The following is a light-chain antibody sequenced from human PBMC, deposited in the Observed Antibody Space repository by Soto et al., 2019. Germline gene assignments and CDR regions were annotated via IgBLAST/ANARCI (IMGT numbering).Light chain of an antibody. CDR2: GNN. Sequence: QSVLTQPPSVSGAPGQRVTISCTGSSSNIGAGYDVHWYQQLPGTAPKLLIYGNNNRPSGVPDRFSGSKSGTSASLAITGILPEDEADYYCQSHDTSLSGSRVFGTGTKLTVL. V-gene: IGLV1-40*01. CDR3: QSHDTSLSGSRV. J-gene: IGLJ1*01. CDR1: SSNIGAGYD.